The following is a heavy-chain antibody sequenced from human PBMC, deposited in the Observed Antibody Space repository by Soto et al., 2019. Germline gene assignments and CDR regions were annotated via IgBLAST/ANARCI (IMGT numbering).Heavy chain of an antibody. CDR1: GGSIGTYY. J-gene: IGHJ4*02. CDR3: ARHPGYYDILTGYTTYYFDY. V-gene: IGHV4-59*08. D-gene: IGHD3-9*01. Sequence: SETLSLTCTVSGGSIGTYYWSWIRQPPGKGLEWIGYIYYRGNTDYNPSIKSRVTISLDTPKNQFSLKLSSVTAADTAVYYCARHPGYYDILTGYTTYYFDYWGQGILVTVSS. CDR2: IYYRGNT.